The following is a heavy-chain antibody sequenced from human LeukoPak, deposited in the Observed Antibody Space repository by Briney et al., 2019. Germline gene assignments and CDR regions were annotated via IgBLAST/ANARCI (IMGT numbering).Heavy chain of an antibody. CDR1: GFTFSSYE. V-gene: IGHV3-48*03. D-gene: IGHD6-13*01. J-gene: IGHJ4*02. CDR2: ISSSGSTL. CDR3: ARHPQAAAAFNPFDY. Sequence: GGSLRLSCAASGFTFSSYEMNCVREAPGKGLEWVSYISSSGSTLYYADSVKGRFTISRDNAKNSLYLQMNSLRAEDTAVYYWARHPQAAAAFNPFDYWGQGTLVTVSS.